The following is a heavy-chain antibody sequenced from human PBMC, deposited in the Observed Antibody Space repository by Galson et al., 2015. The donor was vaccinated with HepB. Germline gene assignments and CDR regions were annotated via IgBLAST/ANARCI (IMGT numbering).Heavy chain of an antibody. CDR3: ARDLGPFYYDSSAYYPRLNAFDM. J-gene: IGHJ3*02. V-gene: IGHV6-1*01. CDR2: TYYRSNWKN. D-gene: IGHD3-22*01. Sequence: CAISGDSVSTNSAAWHWIRQSPSRGLEWLGRTYYRSNWKNDYAISVKSRITINPDTSKNQFSLHLNSVTPDDTAVYFCARDLGPFYYDSSAYYPRLNAFDMWGQGTMVTVSS. CDR1: GDSVSTNSAA.